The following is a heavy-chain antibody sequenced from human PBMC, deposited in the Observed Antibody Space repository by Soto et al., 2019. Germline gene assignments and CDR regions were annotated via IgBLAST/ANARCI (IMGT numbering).Heavy chain of an antibody. CDR3: ARGWVVYYMDV. Sequence: LSLTCAVYGGSFSGYYWSWIRQPPGKGLEWIGEINHSGSTNYNPSLKSRVTISVDTSKNQFSLKLSSVTAADTAVYYCARGWVVYYMDVWGKGTTVTISS. J-gene: IGHJ6*03. CDR1: GGSFSGYY. V-gene: IGHV4-34*01. D-gene: IGHD1-26*01. CDR2: INHSGST.